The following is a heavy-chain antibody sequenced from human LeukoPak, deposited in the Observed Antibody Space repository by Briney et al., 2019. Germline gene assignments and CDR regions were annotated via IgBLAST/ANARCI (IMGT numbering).Heavy chain of an antibody. CDR1: GYTFTSYY. D-gene: IGHD6-19*01. J-gene: IGHJ6*03. CDR3: ARDVRGAVAGDYYMYV. Sequence: ASVKVSCKASGYTFTSYYMHWVRQAPGQGLEWMGWINPNSGGTNYAQKFQGRVTMTRDTSITTAYMELSRLRSDDTAVYYCARDVRGAVAGDYYMYVWGKGTTVTVSS. CDR2: INPNSGGT. V-gene: IGHV1-2*02.